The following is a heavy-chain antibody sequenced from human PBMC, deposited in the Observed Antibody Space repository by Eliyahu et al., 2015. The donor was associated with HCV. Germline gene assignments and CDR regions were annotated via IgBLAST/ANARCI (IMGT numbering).Heavy chain of an antibody. CDR2: XSRSGATX. D-gene: IGHD3-3*01. CDR3: AKCGVDVVTYFDF. J-gene: IGHJ4*02. V-gene: IGHV3-23*01. Sequence: EVELLQYGGGVVPLGGSLRLSCAASGFSFXXTXMTWVRQAPGKGLGWXXTXSRSGATXYYADXVKGRFTISRDNSKKXIYLQLTDLTAEDTAIYYXAKCGVDVVTYFDFWGQGTLVTVSS. CDR1: GFSFXXTX.